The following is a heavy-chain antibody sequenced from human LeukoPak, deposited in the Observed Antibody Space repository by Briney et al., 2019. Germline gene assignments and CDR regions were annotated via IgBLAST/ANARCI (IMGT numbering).Heavy chain of an antibody. V-gene: IGHV4-59*01. D-gene: IGHD5-18*01. CDR1: GGSISSYY. CDR3: ARVPPYNSGYGGFDY. CDR2: IYYSGST. J-gene: IGHJ4*02. Sequence: SETLSLTCSASGGSISSYYWSWIRQPPGKRLEWIGYIYYSGSTYYNPSLKSRATISVDTSKNQFSLQLSSVTAADTAVYFCARVPPYNSGYGGFDYWGQGTLVTVSS.